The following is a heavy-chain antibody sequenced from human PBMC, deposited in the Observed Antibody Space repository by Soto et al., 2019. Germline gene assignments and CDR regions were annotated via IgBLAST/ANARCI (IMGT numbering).Heavy chain of an antibody. Sequence: QVHLVESGGGVVQPGTSLRLSCTASGFRFSDYGMDWVRQAPGKGLEWVSRVLYDGSKKYYADSVKGRFTISRDNPRKTLYLQMDSLRADDTAVYYCVKDLALMGDYWGQGTPVTVSS. V-gene: IGHV3-30*18. D-gene: IGHD3-16*01. J-gene: IGHJ4*02. CDR1: GFRFSDYG. CDR3: VKDLALMGDY. CDR2: VLYDGSKK.